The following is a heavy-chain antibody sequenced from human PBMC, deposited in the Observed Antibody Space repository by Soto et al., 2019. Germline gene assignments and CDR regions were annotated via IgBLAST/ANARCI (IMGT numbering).Heavy chain of an antibody. CDR3: ARQAKIGDRSQFYFDS. Sequence: PGGSLRLSCAASGFTFSFYAMHWVRQAPGKGLEWVAVISYNGRNKHYVDSVKGRFTISRDNSQDTLYLQMDSLRSDDTAVYYCARQAKIGDRSQFYFDSWGQGTLVTVSS. CDR2: ISYNGRNK. V-gene: IGHV3-30*04. J-gene: IGHJ4*02. D-gene: IGHD3-16*01. CDR1: GFTFSFYA.